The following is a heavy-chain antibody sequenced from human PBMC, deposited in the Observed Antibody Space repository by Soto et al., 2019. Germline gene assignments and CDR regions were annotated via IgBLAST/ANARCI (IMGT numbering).Heavy chain of an antibody. V-gene: IGHV3-64D*08. CDR3: VKTDARTTILGVLTH. CDR2: ISNNGDST. Sequence: GGSLRLSCSASGFTFSNYAMHWVRQAPGEGLEYVSAISNNGDSTFYADSVKGRFSISRDNSKNTLYLQMTSLTAEDTAVYYCVKTDARTTILGVLTHWGQGTLVTVSS. D-gene: IGHD3-3*01. CDR1: GFTFSNYA. J-gene: IGHJ4*02.